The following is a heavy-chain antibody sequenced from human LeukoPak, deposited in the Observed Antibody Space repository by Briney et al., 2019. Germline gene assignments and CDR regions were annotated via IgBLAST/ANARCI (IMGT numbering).Heavy chain of an antibody. CDR3: TKGDSSGLSYLERFDC. D-gene: IGHD3-22*01. CDR2: LSGDGTIT. J-gene: IGHJ4*02. V-gene: IGHV3-23*01. CDR1: GFIFGNFA. Sequence: GGSLRLSCSASGFIFGNFAMSWVRQAPGKGPEWDAGLSGDGTITSYSDAVKGRFAISRDNFRETVYLQMNSLRAEDTGTYFCTKGDSSGLSYLERFDCWGQGTLVAVSS.